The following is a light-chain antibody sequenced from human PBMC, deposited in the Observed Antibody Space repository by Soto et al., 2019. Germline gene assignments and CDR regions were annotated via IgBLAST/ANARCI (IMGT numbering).Light chain of an antibody. CDR1: QSITTY. CDR2: AAS. CDR3: QQSYTTPCT. V-gene: IGKV1-39*01. J-gene: IGKJ2*02. Sequence: DIQMTQSPSSLSASVADRVTITCRASQSITTYLNWYQQKPGRAPKLLIYAASNLQSGVPSRFSGSGSGTDFTLTISSLQPEDFATYYFQQSYTTPCTFGQGTKLEIK.